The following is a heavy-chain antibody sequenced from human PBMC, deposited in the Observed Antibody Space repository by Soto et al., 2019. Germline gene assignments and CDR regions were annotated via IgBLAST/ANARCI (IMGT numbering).Heavy chain of an antibody. J-gene: IGHJ4*02. CDR3: FVALNVGPFSDY. D-gene: IGHD3-3*01. Sequence: QVQLVQSGAEVKKPGASVKVSCKASGYTFTGYYMHWVRQAPGQGLEGMGWINPDSGGTNYEQKFQGRVTMTMDTSISTPYMELSRLRSYDTAVYYFFVALNVGPFSDYWGQGTLVTVSS. CDR2: INPDSGGT. CDR1: GYTFTGYY. V-gene: IGHV1-2*02.